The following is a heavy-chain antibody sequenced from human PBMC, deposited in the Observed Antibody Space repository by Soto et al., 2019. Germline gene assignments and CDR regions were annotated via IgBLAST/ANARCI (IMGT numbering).Heavy chain of an antibody. V-gene: IGHV5-10-1*01. CDR2: IDPSDSYT. CDR3: ARHFDFWSGYYYFDY. CDR1: GYSFTSYW. J-gene: IGHJ4*02. Sequence: GESLKISCKGSGYSFTSYWISWVRQMPGKGLEWMGRIDPSDSYTNYSPSFQGHVTISADKSISTAYLQWSSLKASDTAMYYCARHFDFWSGYYYFDYWGQGTLVTVSS. D-gene: IGHD3-3*01.